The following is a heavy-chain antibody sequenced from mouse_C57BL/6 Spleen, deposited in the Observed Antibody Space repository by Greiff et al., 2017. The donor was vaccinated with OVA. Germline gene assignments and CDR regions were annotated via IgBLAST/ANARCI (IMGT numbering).Heavy chain of an antibody. CDR2: IHPNSGST. Sequence: QVQLQQPGAELVKPGASVKLSCKASGYTFTSYWMHWVKQRPGQGLEWIGMIHPNSGSTNYNEKFKSKATLTVDKSSSTAYMQLSSLTSEDSAVYYCARWWLLREGAMDYWGQGTSVTVSS. V-gene: IGHV1-64*01. D-gene: IGHD2-3*01. CDR3: ARWWLLREGAMDY. J-gene: IGHJ4*01. CDR1: GYTFTSYW.